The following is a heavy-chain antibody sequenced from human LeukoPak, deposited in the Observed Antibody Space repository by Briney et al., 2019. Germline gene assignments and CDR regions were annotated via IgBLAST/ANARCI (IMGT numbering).Heavy chain of an antibody. CDR1: GGSISSYY. Sequence: SETLSLTCTVSGGSISSYYWSWIRQPPGKGLEWIGYIYYSGSTNYNPSLKSRVTISVDTSKNQFSLKLSSVTAADTAVYYCARHGHLPTHRAFDLWGQGTMVTVSS. J-gene: IGHJ3*01. CDR2: IYYSGST. CDR3: ARHGHLPTHRAFDL. V-gene: IGHV4-59*08.